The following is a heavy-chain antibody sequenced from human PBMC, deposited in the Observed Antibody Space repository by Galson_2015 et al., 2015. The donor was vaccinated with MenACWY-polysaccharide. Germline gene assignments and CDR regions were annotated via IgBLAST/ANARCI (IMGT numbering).Heavy chain of an antibody. CDR2: IRDSGPNT. J-gene: IGHJ4*02. Sequence: SLRLSCAASGFIFSSYAMSWVRQAPGKGLEWVSVIRDSGPNTYYADSVKGRFTISRDNSKNTLYLQMSSLRGDDTAVYYCARGRVSGSYDCWGQGTLVTVSS. V-gene: IGHV3-23*01. CDR3: ARGRVSGSYDC. CDR1: GFIFSSYA. D-gene: IGHD6-19*01.